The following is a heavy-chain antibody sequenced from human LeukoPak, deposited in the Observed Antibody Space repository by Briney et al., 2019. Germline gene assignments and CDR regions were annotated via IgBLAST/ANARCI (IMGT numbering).Heavy chain of an antibody. CDR2: INPNSGGT. CDR3: ARDRSPDFGVVEYFDY. CDR1: GYTFTGYY. J-gene: IGHJ4*02. Sequence: GASVKVSCKASGYTFTGYYMHWVRQAPGQGLEWMGWINPNSGGTNYAQKFQGRVTMTRDTSISTAYMELSRLRSDDTAVYYCARDRSPDFGVVEYFDYWGQGTLVTVSS. D-gene: IGHD3-3*01. V-gene: IGHV1-2*02.